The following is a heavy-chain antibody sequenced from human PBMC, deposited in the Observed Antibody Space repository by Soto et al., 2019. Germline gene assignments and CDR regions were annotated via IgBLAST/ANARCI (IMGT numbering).Heavy chain of an antibody. CDR1: GGSISSGDYY. D-gene: IGHD6-13*01. J-gene: IGHJ5*02. V-gene: IGHV4-30-4*01. CDR2: IYYSRST. Sequence: SETLSLTCTVSGGSISSGDYYWSWIRQPPGKGLEWIGYIYYSRSTYYNPSLKSRVTISVDTSKNQFSLKLSSVTAADTAVYYCARVIAAAAGTNWFDPWGQGTLVTVSS. CDR3: ARVIAAAAGTNWFDP.